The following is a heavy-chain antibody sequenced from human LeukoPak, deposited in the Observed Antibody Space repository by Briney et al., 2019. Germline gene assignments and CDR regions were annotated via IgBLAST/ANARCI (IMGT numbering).Heavy chain of an antibody. V-gene: IGHV1-2*06. CDR1: GYTFTGHY. J-gene: IGHJ5*02. CDR2: IHPNSGDT. CDR3: AKNLAS. Sequence: ASVKVSCKASGYTFTGHYMHWVRQAPGQGLEWMGRIHPNSGDTIYAQIFQGRVTMTRDTSVSTAYLDLRRLTCGDGAVYYCAKNLASWGQGTLVTVSS. D-gene: IGHD3-3*02.